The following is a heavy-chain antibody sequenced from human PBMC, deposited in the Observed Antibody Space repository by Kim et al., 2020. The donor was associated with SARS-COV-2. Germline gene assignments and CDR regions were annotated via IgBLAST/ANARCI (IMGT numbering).Heavy chain of an antibody. J-gene: IGHJ5*02. CDR3: ARAYYDSSGQANWFDP. CDR1: GFTFSSYA. D-gene: IGHD3-22*01. CDR2: ISYDGSNK. Sequence: GGSLRLSCAASGFTFSSYAMHWVRQAPGKGLEWVAVISYDGSNKYYADSVKGRFTISRDNSKNTLYLQMNSLRAEDTAVYYCARAYYDSSGQANWFDPWGQGTLVTVSS. V-gene: IGHV3-30*04.